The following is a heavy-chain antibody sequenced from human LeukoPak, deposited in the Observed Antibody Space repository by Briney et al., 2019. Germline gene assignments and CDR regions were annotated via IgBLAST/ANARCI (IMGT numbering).Heavy chain of an antibody. V-gene: IGHV3-74*01. D-gene: IGHD2-15*01. CDR3: ARGSPAYCSGGNCYVDL. Sequence: PGGSLRLSCAASAFTFSKHWMRWVRQAPGRGLVWVSRVDSDGGRITYADSVKGRFTISRDNARNTLYLQMRSLRAEDTAVYYCARGSPAYCSGGNCYVDLWGQGTLVTVSS. CDR2: VDSDGGRI. J-gene: IGHJ5*02. CDR1: AFTFSKHW.